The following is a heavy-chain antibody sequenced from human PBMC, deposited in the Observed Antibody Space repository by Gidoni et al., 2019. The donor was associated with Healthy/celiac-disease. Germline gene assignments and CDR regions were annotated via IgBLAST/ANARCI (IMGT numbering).Heavy chain of an antibody. D-gene: IGHD6-19*01. CDR2: ISAYNRNT. V-gene: IGHV1-18*01. J-gene: IGHJ4*02. Sequence: QVQLVQAGAEWKKPGASVKVSCKASGYTFTSYGISWVQQAPGQGLEWMGWISAYNRNTNYAQKLQGRVTMTTDTSTSTAYMELRSLRSDDTAVYYCARDLGVYSSGWYDSLDWGQGTLVTVSS. CDR3: ARDLGVYSSGWYDSLD. CDR1: GYTFTSYG.